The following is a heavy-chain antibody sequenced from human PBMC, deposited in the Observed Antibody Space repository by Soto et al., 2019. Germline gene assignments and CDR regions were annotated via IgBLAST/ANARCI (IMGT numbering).Heavy chain of an antibody. D-gene: IGHD6-19*01. CDR3: ARDMYISDYFVTLFEP. CDR2: ISKDGMNK. V-gene: IGHV3-30*04. CDR1: GFSFSSYA. J-gene: IGHJ5*02. Sequence: QVRLVESGGGVVQPGRSLRLSCTASGFSFSSYAMYWFRQPPGKGLEWVAVISKDGMNKNYADSVKGRVTVSRANGNYSLDLQLNRLRGEDTAMCCCARDMYISDYFVTLFEPWGQGSLVTVSS.